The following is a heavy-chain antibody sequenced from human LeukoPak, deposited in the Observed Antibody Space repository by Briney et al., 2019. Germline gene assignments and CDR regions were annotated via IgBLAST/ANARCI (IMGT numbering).Heavy chain of an antibody. Sequence: ASVKVSCKASVYTFTNFYIHWVRQAPGQGLEWVGWMKPNSGDTSYARESQDSVTMTRDTSLSTAYMELSRLRSDDTAVYFCARRPINCIITNCYVDYWGQGTLVTVSS. CDR2: MKPNSGDT. CDR1: VYTFTNFY. CDR3: ARRPINCIITNCYVDY. D-gene: IGHD2-2*01. J-gene: IGHJ4*02. V-gene: IGHV1-2*02.